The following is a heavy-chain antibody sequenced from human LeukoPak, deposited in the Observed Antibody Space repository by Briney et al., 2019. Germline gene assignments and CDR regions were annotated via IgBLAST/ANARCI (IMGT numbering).Heavy chain of an antibody. D-gene: IGHD3-16*01. J-gene: IGHJ3*02. CDR2: IYNSGST. Sequence: SETLSLTCSVSGGSIGSFYWNWIRQPPGKGLEWIGYIYNSGSTYYNPSLKSRVTISVDTSKNQFSLKLSSVTAADTAVYYCARDPGYDYVWGSYQGAFDIWGQGTMVTVSS. CDR3: ARDPGYDYVWGSYQGAFDI. CDR1: GGSIGSFY. V-gene: IGHV4-59*12.